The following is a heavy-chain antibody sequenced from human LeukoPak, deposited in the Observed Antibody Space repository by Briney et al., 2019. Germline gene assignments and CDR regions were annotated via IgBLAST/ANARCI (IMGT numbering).Heavy chain of an antibody. CDR2: IYYSGST. D-gene: IGHD2-15*01. J-gene: IGHJ4*02. CDR1: GGSISSSSYY. V-gene: IGHV4-39*07. CDR3: ARGKARSKDFDY. Sequence: SSETLSLTCTVSGGSISSSSYYWGWIRQPPGKGLEWIGSIYYSGSTYYNPSLKSRVTISVDTSKNQFSLKLSSVTAADTAVYYCARGKARSKDFDYWGQGTLVTVSS.